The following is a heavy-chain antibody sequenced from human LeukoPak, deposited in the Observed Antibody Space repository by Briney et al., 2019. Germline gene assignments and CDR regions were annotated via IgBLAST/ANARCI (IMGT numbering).Heavy chain of an antibody. J-gene: IGHJ4*02. CDR2: IIPIIGTP. V-gene: IGHV1-69*04. Sequence: SVKVSCKASGGTFSSNVISWVRQAPGQGLEWMGRIIPIIGTPDYAQKFQGRVTITADKSTNTAYMELTSLKSDDTAAYYCARAGGSCWFVSLYYWGQGTLVTVSS. CDR1: GGTFSSNV. CDR3: ARAGGSCWFVSLYY. D-gene: IGHD2-15*01.